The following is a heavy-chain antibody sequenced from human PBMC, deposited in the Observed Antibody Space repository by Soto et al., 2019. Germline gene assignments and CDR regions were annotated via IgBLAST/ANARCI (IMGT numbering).Heavy chain of an antibody. V-gene: IGHV3-74*01. CDR2: INSDGSST. CDR1: GFTFSSYW. J-gene: IGHJ3*02. CDR3: ARSRSGSYYDFWSGYHAFDI. D-gene: IGHD3-3*01. Sequence: GSLRLSCAASGFTFSSYWMHWVRQAPGKGLVWVSRINSDGSSTSYADSVKGRFTISRDNAKNTLYLQMNSLRAEDTAVYYCARSRSGSYYDFWSGYHAFDIWGQGTMVTVSS.